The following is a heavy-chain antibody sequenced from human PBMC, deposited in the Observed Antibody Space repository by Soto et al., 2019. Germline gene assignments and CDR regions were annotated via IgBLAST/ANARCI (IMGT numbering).Heavy chain of an antibody. Sequence: EVQLVESGGGLVQPGGSLRLSCAASGFTFSSYWMSWVRQAPGKGLEWVANIKQDGSEKYYVDSVKGRFTISRDNAKNSLYLQMNSLRAEDTAVYYCAISSDEIWWLPKYLGQGTLVTVSS. V-gene: IGHV3-7*03. D-gene: IGHD5-12*01. CDR1: GFTFSSYW. CDR3: AISSDEIWWLPKY. J-gene: IGHJ4*02. CDR2: IKQDGSEK.